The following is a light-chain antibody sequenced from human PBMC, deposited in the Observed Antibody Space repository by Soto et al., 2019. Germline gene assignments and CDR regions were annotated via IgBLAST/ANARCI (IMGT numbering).Light chain of an antibody. J-gene: IGKJ4*01. CDR1: QTVNNIF. CDR3: QLYGDSPT. CDR2: NIF. Sequence: IVLTQSPGTVSLSPGERASLSCRASQTVNNIFLAWFQQKPGQSPRLLIYNIFTRATGVPDRISGSGSGTDLTLTISKLEPEDSAVYYCQLYGDSPTFGGGTKVDIK. V-gene: IGKV3-20*01.